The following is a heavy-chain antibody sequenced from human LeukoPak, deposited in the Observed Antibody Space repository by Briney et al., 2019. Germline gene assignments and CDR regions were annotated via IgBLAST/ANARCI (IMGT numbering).Heavy chain of an antibody. V-gene: IGHV1-3*01. CDR2: INVGNGNT. CDR3: ARTEADDFWSGYPFDY. CDR1: GYTFTSYA. D-gene: IGHD3-3*01. J-gene: IGHJ4*02. Sequence: GASVKVSCKASGYTFTSYAMHWVRQAPGQRLEWMGWINVGNGNTKYSQKFQGRVTITRDTSASTAYMELSSLRSEDTAVYYCARTEADDFWSGYPFDYWGQGTLVTVSS.